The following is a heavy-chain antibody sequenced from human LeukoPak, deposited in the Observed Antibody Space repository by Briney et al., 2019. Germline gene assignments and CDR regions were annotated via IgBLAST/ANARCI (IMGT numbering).Heavy chain of an antibody. CDR2: MNSDGSST. Sequence: GGSLRLSCAASGFTLSRYWMHWVRQAPGKGLVSVAHMNSDGSSTNYAGSVKGRFTISRDNAKNILYLQMNSLRADDTAVYYCAKILGESPRWFDPWGQGTLVTVSS. D-gene: IGHD3-10*01. CDR1: GFTLSRYW. CDR3: AKILGESPRWFDP. J-gene: IGHJ5*02. V-gene: IGHV3-74*01.